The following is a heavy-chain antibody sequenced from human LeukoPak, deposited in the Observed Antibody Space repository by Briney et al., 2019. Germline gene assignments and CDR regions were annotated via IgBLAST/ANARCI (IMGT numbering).Heavy chain of an antibody. CDR2: INHSGST. D-gene: IGHD6-19*01. CDR3: ARGSISGWGSWFDP. J-gene: IGHJ5*02. V-gene: IGHV4-34*01. CDR1: GGSFSGYY. Sequence: PSETLSLTCAVYGGSFSGYYWSWIRQPPGKGLEWIGEINHSGSTNYNPSLKSRVTISVDTSKNQFSLKLSSVTAADTAVYYCARGSISGWGSWFDPWGQGTLVTVSS.